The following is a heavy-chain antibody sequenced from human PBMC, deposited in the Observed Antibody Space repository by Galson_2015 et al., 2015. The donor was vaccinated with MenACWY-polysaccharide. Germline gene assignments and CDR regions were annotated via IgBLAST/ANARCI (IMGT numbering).Heavy chain of an antibody. CDR3: TRDVPLLGYCSSTSCYTDDY. D-gene: IGHD2-2*02. CDR1: GFTFGDYA. V-gene: IGHV3-49*03. J-gene: IGHJ4*02. CDR2: IRSKAYGGTT. Sequence: SLRLSCAASGFTFGDYAMSWFRQAPGKGLEWVGFIRSKAYGGTTEYAASVKGRFTISRDDSKSIAYLQMNSLKTEDTAVYYCTRDVPLLGYCSSTSCYTDDYWGQGTLVTVSS.